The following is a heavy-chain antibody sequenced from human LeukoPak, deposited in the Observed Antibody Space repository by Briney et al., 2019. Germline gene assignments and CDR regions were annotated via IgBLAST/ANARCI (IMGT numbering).Heavy chain of an antibody. J-gene: IGHJ4*02. V-gene: IGHV1-69*13. CDR2: IIPIFGTA. CDR1: GGTFSSYA. Sequence: SVKVSCKASGGTFSSYAISWVRQAPGQGLEWMGGIIPIFGTANYAQKFQGRVTITADESTSTAYMELSSLRSEDTAVYYCARQKDIVVVPAAFDYWGQGTLVTVSS. D-gene: IGHD2-2*01. CDR3: ARQKDIVVVPAAFDY.